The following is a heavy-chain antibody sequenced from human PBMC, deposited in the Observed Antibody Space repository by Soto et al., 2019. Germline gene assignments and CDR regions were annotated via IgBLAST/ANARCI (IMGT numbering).Heavy chain of an antibody. CDR1: GGSISSGGYY. CDR2: IYYSGST. J-gene: IGHJ6*02. Sequence: QVQLQESGPGLVKPSQTLSLTCTVSGGSISSGGYYWSWIRQHPGKGLEWIGYIYYSGSTYYNPSLKRRVTISVDPPKNPFSLKRSSVPAADTAVYYCARESPDGEPIYYYYYGMDVWGQGTTVTVSS. D-gene: IGHD4-17*01. CDR3: ARESPDGEPIYYYYYGMDV. V-gene: IGHV4-31*03.